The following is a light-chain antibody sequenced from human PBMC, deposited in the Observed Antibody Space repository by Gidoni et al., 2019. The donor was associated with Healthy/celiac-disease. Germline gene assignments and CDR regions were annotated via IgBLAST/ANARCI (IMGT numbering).Light chain of an antibody. CDR2: LGS. Sequence: IVMTQSTLSLPVTPGEPASISCRSSQSLLHSNGYNYLDWYLQKPGQSPHLLIYLGSNRASGVPDRFSGSGSGTDFTLKISRVEAEDVGVYYCMQALQTPPTFGQGTKVEIK. J-gene: IGKJ1*01. CDR3: MQALQTPPT. CDR1: QSLLHSNGYNY. V-gene: IGKV2-28*01.